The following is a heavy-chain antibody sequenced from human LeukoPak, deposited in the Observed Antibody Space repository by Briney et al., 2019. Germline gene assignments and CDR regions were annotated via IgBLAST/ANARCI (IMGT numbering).Heavy chain of an antibody. V-gene: IGHV3-11*01. CDR2: ISSSGSTI. CDR1: GFTFSDYY. CDR3: ARDSPNYDSYYYYGMDV. Sequence: RGSLRLSCAASGFTFSDYYMSWIRQAPGKGLEWVSYISSSGSTIYYADSVKGRFTISRDNAKNSLYLQMNSLRAEDTAVYYCARDSPNYDSYYYYGMDVWGQGTTVTVSS. J-gene: IGHJ6*02. D-gene: IGHD3-9*01.